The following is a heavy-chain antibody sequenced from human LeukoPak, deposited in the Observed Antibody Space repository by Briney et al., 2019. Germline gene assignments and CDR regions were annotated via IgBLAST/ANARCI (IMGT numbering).Heavy chain of an antibody. CDR2: ISSSSSTI. CDR3: ATSSGWSSY. J-gene: IGHJ4*02. D-gene: IGHD6-19*01. CDR1: GFTFSSYS. Sequence: GGSLRLSCAASGFTFSSYSMNWVRQAPGKGLEWVSYISSSSSTIYYADSVKGRFTISRDNAKNSPYLQMNSLRAEDTVVYYCATSSGWSSYWGQGTLVTVSS. V-gene: IGHV3-48*01.